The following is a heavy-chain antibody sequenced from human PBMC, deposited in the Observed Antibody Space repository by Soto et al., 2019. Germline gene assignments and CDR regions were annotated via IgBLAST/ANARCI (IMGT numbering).Heavy chain of an antibody. Sequence: GASVKVSCKASGYTFTSYAMHWVRQAPGQMLEWMGWINAGNGNTKYSQKFQGRVTITRDTSASTAYMELSSLRSEDAAVYYCARDMVVVTAILPPYYYYGMDVWGQGTTVTVSS. CDR1: GYTFTSYA. J-gene: IGHJ6*02. CDR2: INAGNGNT. CDR3: ARDMVVVTAILPPYYYYGMDV. V-gene: IGHV1-3*01. D-gene: IGHD2-21*02.